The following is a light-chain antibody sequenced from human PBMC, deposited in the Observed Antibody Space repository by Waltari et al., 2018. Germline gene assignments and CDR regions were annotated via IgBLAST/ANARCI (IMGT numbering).Light chain of an antibody. J-gene: IGLJ3*02. CDR1: DFKIEKKF. V-gene: IGLV1-51*02. CDR2: ENN. Sequence: QSVLTQPPSVSAAPGQKVTISCSGSDFKIEKKFVSWYQQLPGTAPKLLIFENNRRPSGVPNRFSCSKSGTSATLGITGLQTGDEADYYCGTWDTNLSAWVFGGGTKLTVL. CDR3: GTWDTNLSAWV.